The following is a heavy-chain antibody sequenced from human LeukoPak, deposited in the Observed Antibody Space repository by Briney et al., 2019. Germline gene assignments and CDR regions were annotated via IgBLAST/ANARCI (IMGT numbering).Heavy chain of an antibody. CDR3: ARGMAAAADY. Sequence: SETLSLTCAVSGYSISSGYYWSWIRQPPGKGLEWIGCISHSGSTYYNPSLKSRLTISLDTSKNQLSLKLTSVTAADTAVYYCARGMAAAADYWGQGTLVTVSS. D-gene: IGHD6-13*01. J-gene: IGHJ4*02. CDR2: ISHSGST. V-gene: IGHV4-38-2*01. CDR1: GYSISSGYY.